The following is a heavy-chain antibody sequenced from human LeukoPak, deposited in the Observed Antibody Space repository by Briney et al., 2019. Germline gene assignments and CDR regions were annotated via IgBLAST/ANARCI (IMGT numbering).Heavy chain of an antibody. CDR1: GFTFSSYG. J-gene: IGHJ4*02. V-gene: IGHV3-30*02. D-gene: IGHD5-12*01. Sequence: GGSLRLSCAASGFTFSSYGMHWVRQAPGKGLEWVAFIRYDGSNKYYADSVKGRFTISRDNAKNSLYLQMNSLRAEDTAVYYCARSGGGWLQYYFDYWGQGTLVTVSS. CDR3: ARSGGGWLQYYFDY. CDR2: IRYDGSNK.